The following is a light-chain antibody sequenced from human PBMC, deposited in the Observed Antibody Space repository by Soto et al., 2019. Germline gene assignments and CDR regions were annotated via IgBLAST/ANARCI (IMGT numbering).Light chain of an antibody. CDR3: QQSASIPLI. CDR1: QSIGNY. Sequence: DIQMTQSPSSLSAFVERVTITCRASQSIGNYLNWYQQKPGKAPNLLIYAASTLQSGVPSRFSGSGSGTDFTLTINSLQPEDFATYYCQQSASIPLIFGGGTKVDIK. J-gene: IGKJ4*01. V-gene: IGKV1-39*01. CDR2: AAS.